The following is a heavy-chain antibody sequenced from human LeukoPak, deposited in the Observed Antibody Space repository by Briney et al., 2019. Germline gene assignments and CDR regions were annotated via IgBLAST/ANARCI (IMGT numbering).Heavy chain of an antibody. D-gene: IGHD1-26*01. CDR2: IYYSGST. V-gene: IGHV4-59*01. J-gene: IGHJ6*03. Sequence: PSETLSLTCTVSGGSISSYYWSWIRQPPGKGLDWIGYIYYSGSTNYNPSLKSRITISVDTSKNQFALKLSSVTAADTAVYYCARGMTRPTDYMDVWGKGTTVTVSS. CDR1: GGSISSYY. CDR3: ARGMTRPTDYMDV.